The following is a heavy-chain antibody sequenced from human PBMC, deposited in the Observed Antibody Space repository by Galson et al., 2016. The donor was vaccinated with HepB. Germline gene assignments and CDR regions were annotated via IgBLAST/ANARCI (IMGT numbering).Heavy chain of an antibody. Sequence: SVKVSCKASGYTFSGYYIHWVRQAPGQGLEWVGWINPNTGGTSYAQKFQGRVTMTRDTSFSTAYMELRSLRSDDTAVYSCARGGGFGSGSYYEDHLNYYYYGLDVWGKGTTVTVSS. V-gene: IGHV1-2*02. CDR3: ARGGGFGSGSYYEDHLNYYYYGLDV. CDR2: INPNTGGT. D-gene: IGHD3-10*01. J-gene: IGHJ6*04. CDR1: GYTFSGYY.